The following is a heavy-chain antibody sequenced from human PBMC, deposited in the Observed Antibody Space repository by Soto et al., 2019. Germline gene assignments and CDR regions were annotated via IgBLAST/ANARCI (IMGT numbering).Heavy chain of an antibody. D-gene: IGHD3-10*01. CDR2: IYYSGST. CDR1: GGSISSYY. V-gene: IGHV4-59*01. Sequence: PSETLSLTCTVSGGSISSYYWSWIRQPPGKGLEWIGYIYYSGSTNYNPSLKSRVTISVDTSKNQFSLKLSSVTAADTAVYYCARAGPPQHGSGASTRIRWFDPWGQGTLVTVSS. CDR3: ARAGPPQHGSGASTRIRWFDP. J-gene: IGHJ5*02.